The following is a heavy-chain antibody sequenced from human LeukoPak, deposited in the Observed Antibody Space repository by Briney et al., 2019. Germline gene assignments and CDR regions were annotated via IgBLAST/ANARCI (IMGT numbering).Heavy chain of an antibody. CDR2: IIPIFGTA. D-gene: IGHD4-17*01. Sequence: GASVKVSCEASGGTFSSYAISWVRQAPGQGLEWMGGIIPIFGTANYAQKFQGRVTITADESTSTAYMELSSLRSEDTAVYYCARDRYGDYGPIGYYFDYWGQGTLVTVSS. J-gene: IGHJ4*02. CDR1: GGTFSSYA. V-gene: IGHV1-69*01. CDR3: ARDRYGDYGPIGYYFDY.